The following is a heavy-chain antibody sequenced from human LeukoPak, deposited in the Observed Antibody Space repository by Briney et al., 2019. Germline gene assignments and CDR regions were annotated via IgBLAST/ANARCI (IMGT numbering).Heavy chain of an antibody. CDR1: GSTFRSYN. Sequence: PGGSLRLSCEASGSTFRSYNMNWVRQAPGKGLEWXSYISGSSYTIYYXASVXGRFTTSRDNAKNSLYLQMNSLRAEDTAVYYCARDSVMGDYYGMDVWGQGTTVTVSS. CDR2: ISGSSYTI. V-gene: IGHV3-48*01. D-gene: IGHD3-16*01. CDR3: ARDSVMGDYYGMDV. J-gene: IGHJ6*02.